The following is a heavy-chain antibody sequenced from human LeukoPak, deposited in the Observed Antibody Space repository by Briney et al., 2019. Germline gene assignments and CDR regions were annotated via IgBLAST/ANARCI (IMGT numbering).Heavy chain of an antibody. CDR2: IYYSGST. J-gene: IGHJ6*02. D-gene: IGHD1-26*01. V-gene: IGHV4-59*08. Sequence: SETLSLTCTVSGGSISSYYWSWIRQPPGKGLEWIGYIYYSGSTNYNPSLKGRVTISVDTSKNQFSLKLSSVTAADTAVYYCARQVGRGSYYYGMDVWGQGTTVTVSS. CDR1: GGSISSYY. CDR3: ARQVGRGSYYYGMDV.